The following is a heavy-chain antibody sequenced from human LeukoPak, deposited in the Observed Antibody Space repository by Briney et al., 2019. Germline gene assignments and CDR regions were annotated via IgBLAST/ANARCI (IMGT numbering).Heavy chain of an antibody. V-gene: IGHV3-48*04. CDR1: GFTFSSYS. D-gene: IGHD6-19*01. CDR2: ISSSGGTI. CDR3: ASSGSSGSVFFDS. Sequence: GGSLRLSCAASGFTFSSYSMNWVRQAPGKGLEWVSYISSSGGTIYYADSMKGRFSISRDNAKNSLYLQMNSLRAEDTAVYYCASSGSSGSVFFDSWGQGTLVTVSS. J-gene: IGHJ4*02.